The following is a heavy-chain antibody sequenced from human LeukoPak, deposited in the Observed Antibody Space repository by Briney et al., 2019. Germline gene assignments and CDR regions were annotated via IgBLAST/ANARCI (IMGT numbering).Heavy chain of an antibody. Sequence: GGSLRLSCAASGFTFRTYDMKWVRQAPGKELEWVSYVSSSGRTIYYADSVKGRFTISRDNAKNSLFLQMNSLRAEDTAVYYCARLGGSGWYLDYWGQGTLVTVSS. CDR2: VSSSGRTI. V-gene: IGHV3-48*03. D-gene: IGHD6-19*01. CDR1: GFTFRTYD. CDR3: ARLGGSGWYLDY. J-gene: IGHJ4*02.